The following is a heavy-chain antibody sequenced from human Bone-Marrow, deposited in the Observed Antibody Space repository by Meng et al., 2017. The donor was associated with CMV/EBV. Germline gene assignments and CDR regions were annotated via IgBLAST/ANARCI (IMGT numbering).Heavy chain of an antibody. Sequence: SENLSLTCSVSGYPISDGFYWGWIRQPPGKGLAWIGSIYHSGNTYYNPSLKSRVTISVDTSRNQFSLKVSAVTAADTAVYYCARNQAPEDTVALWGQGTMVTVSS. D-gene: IGHD1-14*01. V-gene: IGHV4-38-2*01. CDR1: GYPISDGFY. CDR2: IYHSGNT. CDR3: ARNQAPEDTVAL. J-gene: IGHJ3*01.